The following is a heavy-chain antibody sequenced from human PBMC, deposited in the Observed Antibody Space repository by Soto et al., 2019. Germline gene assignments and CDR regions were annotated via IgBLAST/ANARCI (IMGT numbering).Heavy chain of an antibody. CDR3: AKDPARGDFWSGYSLSYYYYMDV. D-gene: IGHD3-3*01. J-gene: IGHJ6*03. CDR2: ISWNSGSI. Sequence: EVQLVESGGGLVQPGRSLRLSCAASGFTFDDYAMHWVRQAPGKGLEWVSGISWNSGSIGYADSVKGRFTISRDNAKNSLYLQMNSLRAEDTALYCCAKDPARGDFWSGYSLSYYYYMDVWGKGTTVTVSS. V-gene: IGHV3-9*01. CDR1: GFTFDDYA.